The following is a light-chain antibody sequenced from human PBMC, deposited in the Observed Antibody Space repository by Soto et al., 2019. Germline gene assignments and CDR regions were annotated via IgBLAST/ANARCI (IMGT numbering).Light chain of an antibody. CDR3: QQYYRTPIT. CDR1: QSVLYSSNNKSY. V-gene: IGKV4-1*01. Sequence: DIVMTQSPDSLAASLGERATIYCKSSQSVLYSSNNKSYLAWYQQKPGQPPKLLIYWASTRESGVPDRFSGSGSGTDLTLTISSLQAEDVAVYYCQQYYRTPITFGQGTRLEIK. CDR2: WAS. J-gene: IGKJ5*01.